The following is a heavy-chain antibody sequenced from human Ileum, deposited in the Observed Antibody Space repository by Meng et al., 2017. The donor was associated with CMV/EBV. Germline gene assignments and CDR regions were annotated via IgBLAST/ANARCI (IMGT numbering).Heavy chain of an antibody. CDR3: AYRRGGGSGWNWFGP. Sequence: IHLKDSGLGLCKPPPTLPLTCPFSGFSFTPNVGVGWIRRPPGKALEWLAMIYWDDDKDYRSSLKSRLTILKDNSKNQVVLIMTDMDPADTATYYCAYRRGGGSGWNWFGPWGQGLLVTVSS. D-gene: IGHD6-19*01. CDR1: GFSFTPNVG. J-gene: IGHJ5*02. CDR2: IYWDDDK. V-gene: IGHV2-5*02.